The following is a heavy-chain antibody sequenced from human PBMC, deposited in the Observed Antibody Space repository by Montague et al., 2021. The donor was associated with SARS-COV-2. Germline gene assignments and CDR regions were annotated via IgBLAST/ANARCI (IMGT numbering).Heavy chain of an antibody. CDR2: IYYSGST. CDR1: GGSISSSRYY. D-gene: IGHD3-3*01. J-gene: IGHJ4*02. CDR3: ARKTCRGMTIFGVATASYYFDY. Sequence: SETLSLTCTVSGGSISSSRYYWGWNRQPPGKGLEWNGSIYYSGSTYYNPSLKSRVTISVDTSKNQFSLKLSSVTAADTAVYYCARKTCRGMTIFGVATASYYFDYWGQGALVTVSS. V-gene: IGHV4-39*01.